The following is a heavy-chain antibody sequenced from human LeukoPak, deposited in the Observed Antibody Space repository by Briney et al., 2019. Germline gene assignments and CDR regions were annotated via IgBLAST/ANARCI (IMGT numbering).Heavy chain of an antibody. CDR1: GFTFSSFG. Sequence: GGSLRLSCAASGFTFSSFGMHWVRQAPGKGLEWVAFIRYDGSNKYYADSVKGRFTISRDNSKNTLYLQMNSLRAEDTAVYYCARAAERIAVAGTIDYWGQGTLVTVSS. CDR3: ARAAERIAVAGTIDY. D-gene: IGHD6-19*01. J-gene: IGHJ4*02. V-gene: IGHV3-30*02. CDR2: IRYDGSNK.